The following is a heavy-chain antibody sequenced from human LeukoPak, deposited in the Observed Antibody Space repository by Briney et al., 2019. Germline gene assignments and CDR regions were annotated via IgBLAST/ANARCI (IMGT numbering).Heavy chain of an antibody. CDR1: GGSISSSSYY. V-gene: IGHV4-39*01. CDR2: IYYSGST. J-gene: IGHJ4*02. D-gene: IGHD4-17*01. Sequence: SETLSLTCTVSGGSISSSSYYWGWIRQPPGKGLEWIGSIYYSGSTYYNPSLKSRVTISVDTSKNQFSLKLSSVTAADTAVYYCARMSGLYGDYAYAFDYWGQGTLVTVSS. CDR3: ARMSGLYGDYAYAFDY.